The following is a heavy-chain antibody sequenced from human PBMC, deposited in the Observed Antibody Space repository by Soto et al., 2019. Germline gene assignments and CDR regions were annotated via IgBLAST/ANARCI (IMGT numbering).Heavy chain of an antibody. D-gene: IGHD3-10*01. V-gene: IGHV1-69*01. CDR3: ARTILWFGEPHYYYYCGMDV. Sequence: QVQLVQSGAEVKKPGSSVKVSCKASGGTFSSYAISWVRQAPGQGLEWMGGIIPIFGTANYAQKFQGRVTITADESTSTAYMELSSLRSEDTAVYYCARTILWFGEPHYYYYCGMDVWGQGTTVTVSS. CDR2: IIPIFGTA. J-gene: IGHJ6*02. CDR1: GGTFSSYA.